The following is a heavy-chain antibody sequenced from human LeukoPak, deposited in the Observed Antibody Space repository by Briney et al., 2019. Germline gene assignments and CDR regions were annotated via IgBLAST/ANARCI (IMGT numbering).Heavy chain of an antibody. CDR3: AREGRCSGGSCFRGWFDP. CDR2: INHSGST. V-gene: IGHV4-34*01. CDR1: GGSFSGYY. D-gene: IGHD2-15*01. Sequence: PSETLSLTCAVYGGSFSGYYWSWIRQPPGKGLEWIGEINHSGSTNYNPSLKSRVTISVDTSKNQFSLKLSSVTAADTAVYYCAREGRCSGGSCFRGWFDPWGQGTLVTVSS. J-gene: IGHJ5*02.